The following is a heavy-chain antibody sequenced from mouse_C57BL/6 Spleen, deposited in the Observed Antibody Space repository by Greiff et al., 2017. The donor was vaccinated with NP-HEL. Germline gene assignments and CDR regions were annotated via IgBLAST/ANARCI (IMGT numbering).Heavy chain of an antibody. CDR1: GYTFTSYW. D-gene: IGHD1-1*01. CDR2: IYPGSGST. J-gene: IGHJ1*03. CDR3: ALYYYGSSYWYFDG. V-gene: IGHV1-55*01. Sequence: QVQLQQPGAELVKPGASVKMSCKASGYTFTSYWITWVKQRPGQGLEWIGDIYPGSGSTNYNEKFKSKATLTVDTSSSTAYMQLSSLTSEDSAVYYCALYYYGSSYWYFDGWGTGTTVTVSS.